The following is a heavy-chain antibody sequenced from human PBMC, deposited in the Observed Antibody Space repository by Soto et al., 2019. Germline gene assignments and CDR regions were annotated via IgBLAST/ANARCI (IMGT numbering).Heavy chain of an antibody. CDR1: GFTFSSCG. CDR3: AKDRSAAGKDWFAP. CDR2: ISYDGSNK. J-gene: IGHJ5*02. V-gene: IGHV3-30*18. Sequence: QVQLVESGGGVVQPGRSLRLSCAASGFTFSSCGMHWVRQAPGKGLEWVAVISYDGSNKYYEDSVKGRFTISSENSKNPLYLQMSSLRAEDTAVYYCAKDRSAAGKDWFAPWGQGTLVTVSS. D-gene: IGHD6-13*01.